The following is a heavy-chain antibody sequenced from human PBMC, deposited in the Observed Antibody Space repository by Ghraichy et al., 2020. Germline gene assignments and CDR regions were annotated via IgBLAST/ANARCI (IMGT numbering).Heavy chain of an antibody. J-gene: IGHJ6*02. CDR2: INPNSGGT. V-gene: IGHV1-2*02. Sequence: ASVKVSCKASGYTFTGYYMHWVRQAPGQGLEWMGWINPNSGGTNYAQKFQGRVTMTRETSISTAYMELSRLRSDDTAVYYCARDPPYSSGWYPTPHYYYGMDVWGQGTTVTVSS. CDR1: GYTFTGYY. CDR3: ARDPPYSSGWYPTPHYYYGMDV. D-gene: IGHD6-19*01.